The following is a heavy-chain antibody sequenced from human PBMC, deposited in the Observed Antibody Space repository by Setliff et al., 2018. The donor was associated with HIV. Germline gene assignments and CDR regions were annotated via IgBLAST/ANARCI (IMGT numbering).Heavy chain of an antibody. CDR2: IYTRGNT. CDR1: GASITSHN. CDR3: TRDLWGDDYYYNNMDV. D-gene: IGHD2-21*02. J-gene: IGHJ6*03. V-gene: IGHV4-4*07. Sequence: TLSLTCSVSGASITSHNWSWIRQAAGKGLEWIGRIYTRGNTNYNPSLRSRVTMSVDTSKNQFSLKVTSVTAADTAVYYCTRDLWGDDYYYNNMDVWGKGTTVTV.